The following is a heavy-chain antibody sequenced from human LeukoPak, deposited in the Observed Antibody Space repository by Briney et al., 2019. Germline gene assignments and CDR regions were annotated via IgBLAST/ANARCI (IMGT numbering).Heavy chain of an antibody. CDR1: GFTVSSNY. J-gene: IGHJ5*02. Sequence: PGGSLRLSCAASGFTVSSNYMSWVRQAPGKGLEWVSFIYSGGSTYYADSVKGRFTISRDNSKNTLYLQMNSLRAEDTAVYYCAWSDYGDYGVGDWFDPWGQGTLVTVSS. CDR3: AWSDYGDYGVGDWFDP. D-gene: IGHD4-17*01. CDR2: IYSGGST. V-gene: IGHV3-66*01.